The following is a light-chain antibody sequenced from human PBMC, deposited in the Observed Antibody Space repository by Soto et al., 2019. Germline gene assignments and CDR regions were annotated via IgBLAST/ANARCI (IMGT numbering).Light chain of an antibody. V-gene: IGLV2-23*02. J-gene: IGLJ2*01. Sequence: QSALTQPASVSGSPGQSITISCTGTSSDVGNYNLVYWYQQHPGKAPKLMIYEVTKRPSGVSNRFSGSKSGNTASLTISGLQAEDEADYYCCSYAGSSIVVFGGGTKLTVL. CDR2: EVT. CDR3: CSYAGSSIVV. CDR1: SSDVGNYNL.